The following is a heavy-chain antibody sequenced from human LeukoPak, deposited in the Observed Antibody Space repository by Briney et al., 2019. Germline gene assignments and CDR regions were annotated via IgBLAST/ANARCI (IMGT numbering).Heavy chain of an antibody. CDR3: AKAPGGYYGMDV. Sequence: GGSLRLSCAASGFTFDDYAMHWVRQAPGKGLEWVSGISWNSGSIGYADSVKGRFTISRDNAKNSLYLQMNSLRAEDTALYYCAKAPGGYYGMDVWGQGTTVTVSS. V-gene: IGHV3-9*01. J-gene: IGHJ6*02. CDR1: GFTFDDYA. D-gene: IGHD3-16*01. CDR2: ISWNSGSI.